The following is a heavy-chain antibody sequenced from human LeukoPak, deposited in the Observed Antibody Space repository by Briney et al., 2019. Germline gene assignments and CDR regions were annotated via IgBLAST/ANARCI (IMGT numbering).Heavy chain of an antibody. Sequence: PSETLSLTCAVYGGSFSGYYWGWIRQPPGKGLEWIGEINHSGSTNYNPSLKSRVTISVDTSKNQFSLKLSSVTAADTAVYYCARHIRVGIAVADYWGQGTLVTVSS. CDR3: ARHIRVGIAVADY. CDR2: INHSGST. V-gene: IGHV4-34*01. J-gene: IGHJ4*02. CDR1: GGSFSGYY. D-gene: IGHD6-19*01.